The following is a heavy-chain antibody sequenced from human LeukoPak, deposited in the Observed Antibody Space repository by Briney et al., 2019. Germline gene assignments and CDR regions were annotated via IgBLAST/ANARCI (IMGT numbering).Heavy chain of an antibody. Sequence: PSETLSLTCAVYGGSFSGYYWSWIRQPPGKGLEWIGEINHSGSTNYNPSLKSRVTISVDTSKNQFSLKLSSVTAADTAVYYCKGSLDWYWFDPWGQGTLVTVSS. V-gene: IGHV4-34*01. CDR3: KGSLDWYWFDP. CDR1: GGSFSGYY. CDR2: INHSGST. J-gene: IGHJ5*02. D-gene: IGHD1-1*01.